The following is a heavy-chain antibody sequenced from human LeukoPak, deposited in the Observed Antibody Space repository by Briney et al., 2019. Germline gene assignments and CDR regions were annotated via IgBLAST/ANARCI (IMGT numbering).Heavy chain of an antibody. CDR2: IKNDGTST. Sequence: GGSLRVSCAASGFTFSGFWMHWVRQAPGKGLVWVARIKNDGTSTSYADSVKGRFTISRDNAKNILYLQMNSLRAEDTAMYYCAKSDWFDPWGQGTLVTVSS. CDR1: GFTFSGFW. J-gene: IGHJ5*02. V-gene: IGHV3-74*01. CDR3: AKSDWFDP.